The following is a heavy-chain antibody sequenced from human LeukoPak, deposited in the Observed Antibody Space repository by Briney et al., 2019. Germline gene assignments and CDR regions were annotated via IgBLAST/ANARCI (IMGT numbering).Heavy chain of an antibody. CDR3: ARKVVYNYGYYYDY. Sequence: ASVKVSCKASVYSFTGYYMHWVRQAPGQGLEGMGWINPISGVTKYAQKFQGRVTMTRDTSISTAYMELSGLRSDDTAMYYCARKVVYNYGYYYDYWGQGTLVTVSS. CDR1: VYSFTGYY. V-gene: IGHV1-2*02. J-gene: IGHJ4*02. CDR2: INPISGVT. D-gene: IGHD5-18*01.